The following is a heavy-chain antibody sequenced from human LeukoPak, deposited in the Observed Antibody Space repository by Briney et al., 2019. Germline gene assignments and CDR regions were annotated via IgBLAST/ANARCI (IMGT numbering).Heavy chain of an antibody. CDR1: GGSISSYY. J-gene: IGHJ4*02. V-gene: IGHV4-59*01. Sequence: SETLSLTCTVSGGSISSYYWSWIRQPPGKGLEWIGHIYYSGNTNYNPSLKSRVTTSVDTSKNQFSLKLSSVTAADTAVYHCARGDRSGPWDYWGQGTLVTVSS. D-gene: IGHD3-22*01. CDR2: IYYSGNT. CDR3: ARGDRSGPWDY.